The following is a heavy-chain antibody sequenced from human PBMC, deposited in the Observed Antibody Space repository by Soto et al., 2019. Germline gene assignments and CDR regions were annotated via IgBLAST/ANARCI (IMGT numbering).Heavy chain of an antibody. Sequence: ASVKVSCKASGGTFSSYAISWVRQAPGQGLEWMGGIIPIFGTANYAQKFQGRVTITADESTSTACMELSSLRSEDTAVYYCARDQIVVVPAATYNWFDPWGQGTLVTVS. J-gene: IGHJ5*02. CDR3: ARDQIVVVPAATYNWFDP. V-gene: IGHV1-69*13. CDR2: IIPIFGTA. CDR1: GGTFSSYA. D-gene: IGHD2-2*01.